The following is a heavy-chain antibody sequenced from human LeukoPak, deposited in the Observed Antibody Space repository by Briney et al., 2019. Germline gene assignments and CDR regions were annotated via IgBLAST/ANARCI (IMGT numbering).Heavy chain of an antibody. J-gene: IGHJ6*02. CDR2: IWYDGSNK. Sequence: GGSLRLSCAASGFTFSSYGMHWVRQAPGKGLEWVAVIWYDGSNKYYADSVKGRFTISRDNSKNTLYLQMNSLRAEDTAVYYCAAEVVPAVPMDVWGQGTTVTVSS. CDR3: AAEVVPAVPMDV. D-gene: IGHD2-2*01. V-gene: IGHV3-33*01. CDR1: GFTFSSYG.